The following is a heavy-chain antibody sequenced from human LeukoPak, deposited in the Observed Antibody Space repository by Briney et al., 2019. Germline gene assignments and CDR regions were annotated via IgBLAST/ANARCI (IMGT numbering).Heavy chain of an antibody. J-gene: IGHJ4*02. D-gene: IGHD3-10*01. V-gene: IGHV2-5*02. CDR2: IYWDEDK. Sequence: SGPTLVNPTQTLTLTCTFSGFSLSTSGVGVGWIRQPPGKALEWLALIYWDEDKRYSPSLKSRLTITQDTSKNQVVLTMTNMDPVDTATYYCAHYGSGSYYLPPYFDYWGQGTLVTVSS. CDR3: AHYGSGSYYLPPYFDY. CDR1: GFSLSTSGVG.